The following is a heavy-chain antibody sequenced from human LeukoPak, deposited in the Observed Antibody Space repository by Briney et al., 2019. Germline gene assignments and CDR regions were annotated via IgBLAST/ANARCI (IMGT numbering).Heavy chain of an antibody. V-gene: IGHV3-21*01. D-gene: IGHD2/OR15-2a*01. CDR2: ISDDSKYI. Sequence: GGSLRLSCAASGFTFSSYSMNWVRQAPGKGLEWVSSISDDSKYIYYADSVKGRFSISRDNAKRSLYLQMNSLRAEDTAVYYCARRRPQNIWDYYYYMDVWGKGTTVTVSS. J-gene: IGHJ6*03. CDR3: ARRRPQNIWDYYYYMDV. CDR1: GFTFSSYS.